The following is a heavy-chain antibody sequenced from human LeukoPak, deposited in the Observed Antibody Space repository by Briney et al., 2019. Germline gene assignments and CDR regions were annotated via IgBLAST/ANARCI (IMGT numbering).Heavy chain of an antibody. CDR3: ARGGSMTTVTTVDY. J-gene: IGHJ4*02. CDR1: GYTFTSYY. Sequence: ASVKVSCKASGYTFTSYYMHWVRQAPGQGLEWMGIINPSGGSTSYAQNLQGRLTMTTDTSTSTAYMELRSLRSDDTAVYYCARGGSMTTVTTVDYWGQGTLVTVSS. CDR2: INPSGGST. D-gene: IGHD4-17*01. V-gene: IGHV1-46*01.